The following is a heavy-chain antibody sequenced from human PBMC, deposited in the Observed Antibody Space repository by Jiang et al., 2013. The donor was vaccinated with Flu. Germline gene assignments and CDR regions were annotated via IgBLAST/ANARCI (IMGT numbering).Heavy chain of an antibody. CDR3: ARDKMMYYFDSSGPYYFDH. CDR1: GYTINSGYY. V-gene: IGHV4-38-2*02. D-gene: IGHD3-22*01. CDR2: IYHSGMT. Sequence: VQLLESGPGLVKPSETLSLTCAVFGYTINSGYYWGWIRQSPGKGLEWIGSIYHSGMTYYNPSLKSRVTMSVDTSKNQFALKLSSVTAADTAVYYCARDKMMYYFDSSGPYYFDHVGQGILVTVSS. J-gene: IGHJ4*02.